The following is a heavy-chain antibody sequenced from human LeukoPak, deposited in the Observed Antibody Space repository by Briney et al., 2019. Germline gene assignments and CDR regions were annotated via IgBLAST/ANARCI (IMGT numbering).Heavy chain of an antibody. CDR2: IYYSGYT. V-gene: IGHV4-39*01. CDR3: AKHYMGSSYNRGLDY. J-gene: IGHJ4*02. Sequence: SETLSLTCTVSGGSISSSSYYWGWIRQPPGTGLEWIGSIYYSGYTYYNPSLKSRVTISVDTSKNQFSLKLSSVTAADTAVYYCAKHYMGSSYNRGLDYWGQGTLVTVSS. CDR1: GGSISSSSYY. D-gene: IGHD3-10*01.